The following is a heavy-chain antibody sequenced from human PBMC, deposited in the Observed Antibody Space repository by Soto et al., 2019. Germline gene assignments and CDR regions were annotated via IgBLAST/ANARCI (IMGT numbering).Heavy chain of an antibody. D-gene: IGHD2-2*01. V-gene: IGHV3-23*01. J-gene: IGHJ3*02. CDR2: ISSGGST. Sequence: PGGSLRLSCAASGFTFSSYAMSWVRQAPGKGPEWVSGISSGGSTYYADSVKGWFTISRDNAKNTLHLQMNSLRAEDTAVYYCARDIVVVPAAISAFDIWGQGTMVTVSS. CDR1: GFTFSSYA. CDR3: ARDIVVVPAAISAFDI.